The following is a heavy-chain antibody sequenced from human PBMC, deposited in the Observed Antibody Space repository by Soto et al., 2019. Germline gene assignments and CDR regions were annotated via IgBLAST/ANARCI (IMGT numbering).Heavy chain of an antibody. Sequence: GASVKVSCKASGDTFDSYTITWVRQAPGQGLEWMGRFIPILDIANYAQKFQGRVTITSYKSTSTAYMELSSLSSEDTAVYYCARDERYCSTTTCYRGSSYWGQGTLVTVSS. J-gene: IGHJ4*02. CDR2: FIPILDIA. CDR3: ARDERYCSTTTCYRGSSY. CDR1: GDTFDSYT. V-gene: IGHV1-69*04. D-gene: IGHD2-2*01.